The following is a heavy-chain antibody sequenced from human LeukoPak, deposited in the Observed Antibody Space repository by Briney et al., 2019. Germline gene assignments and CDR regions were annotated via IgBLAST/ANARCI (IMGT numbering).Heavy chain of an antibody. CDR3: ARDPRGDSVGAFDI. CDR1: GGSISSYY. D-gene: IGHD3-10*01. Sequence: SETLSLTCTVSGGSISSYYWSWIRQPPGKGLEWIGYIYYSGSTNYNPSLKSRVTISLDTSKNQFSLNLNSVTAADTAVYYCARDPRGDSVGAFDIWGQGTMVTVSS. J-gene: IGHJ3*02. CDR2: IYYSGST. V-gene: IGHV4-59*01.